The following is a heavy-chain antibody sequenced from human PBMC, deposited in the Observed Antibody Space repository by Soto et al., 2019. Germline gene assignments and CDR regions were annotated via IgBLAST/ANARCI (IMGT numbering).Heavy chain of an antibody. CDR3: VKQVAVAGSASPDY. CDR2: ISSNGGST. D-gene: IGHD6-19*01. J-gene: IGHJ4*02. V-gene: IGHV3-64D*06. Sequence: EVQLVESGGGLVQPGGSLRLSCSASGFTFSSYAMHWVRQAPGKGLEYVSAISSNGGSTYYADSVKGRFTISRDNYKNTLYLQMSSLRAEDTAVYYCVKQVAVAGSASPDYWGQGTLVTVSS. CDR1: GFTFSSYA.